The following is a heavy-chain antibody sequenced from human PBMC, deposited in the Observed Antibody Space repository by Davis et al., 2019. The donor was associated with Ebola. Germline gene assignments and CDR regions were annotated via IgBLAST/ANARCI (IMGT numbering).Heavy chain of an antibody. V-gene: IGHV3-53*01. CDR2: ISSGGST. Sequence: GGSLRLSCAASGFTVSSNYMSWVRQAPGKGLEWVSVISSGGSTYYADSVKGRFTISRDNAKNSLYLQMNSLRDEDTAVYYCAKPEGYYYYGMDVWGQGTTVTVSS. J-gene: IGHJ6*02. CDR1: GFTVSSNY. CDR3: AKPEGYYYYGMDV.